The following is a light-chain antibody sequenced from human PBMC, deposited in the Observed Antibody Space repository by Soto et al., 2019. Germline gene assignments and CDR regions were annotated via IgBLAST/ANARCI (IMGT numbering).Light chain of an antibody. Sequence: QSVLTQPASVSGSPGQSITISCTGTSSDVGGYDYVSWYQLHPGKAPKLMVFEVNNRPSGVSYRLSGSKSGNTASLTISGLQAEDEADYYCSSYTSSSTLYVFGTGTKVTVL. V-gene: IGLV2-14*01. CDR1: SSDVGGYDY. CDR3: SSYTSSSTLYV. CDR2: EVN. J-gene: IGLJ1*01.